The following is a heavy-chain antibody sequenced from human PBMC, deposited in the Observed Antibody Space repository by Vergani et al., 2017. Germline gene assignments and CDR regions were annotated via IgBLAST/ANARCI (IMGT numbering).Heavy chain of an antibody. J-gene: IGHJ6*03. V-gene: IGHV3-74*01. CDR2: INSDGSST. D-gene: IGHD2-2*01. CDR3: ARSRGYCSSTSCLTIPNYYYYYMDV. Sequence: EVQLVESGGGLVQPGGSLRLSCAASGFTFSSYWMHWVRQAPGKGLVWVSRINSDGSSTSYADSVKGRFTISRDNAKNTLYLQMNSLRAEDTAVYYCARSRGYCSSTSCLTIPNYYYYYMDVWGKGTTVTVSS. CDR1: GFTFSSYW.